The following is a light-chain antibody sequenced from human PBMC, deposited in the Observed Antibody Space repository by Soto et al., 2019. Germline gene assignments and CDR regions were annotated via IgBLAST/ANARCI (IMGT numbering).Light chain of an antibody. CDR1: QSVSSN. CDR3: QHYNNCPRT. J-gene: IGKJ1*01. CDR2: GAS. Sequence: EIVMTQSPATLSVSPGERATLSCRASQSVSSNLAWYQQKPGQAPRLLIYGASTRATGIPARFSGSRSGTELTLTIRSLQSEDFAVYYCQHYNNCPRTCGQGTKVEIK. V-gene: IGKV3-15*01.